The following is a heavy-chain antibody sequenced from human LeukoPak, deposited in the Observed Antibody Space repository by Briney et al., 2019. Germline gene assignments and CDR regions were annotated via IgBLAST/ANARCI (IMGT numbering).Heavy chain of an antibody. Sequence: SETLSLTCTVSGGSISSSSYYWGWIRQPPGKGLEWIGSIYHSGSTYYNPSLKSRVTIAVETSKNQFSLKLSSVTAADKAVYYCARGPYSYDSSGAFDIWGQGTMVTVSS. V-gene: IGHV4-39*07. CDR1: GGSISSSSYY. CDR3: ARGPYSYDSSGAFDI. CDR2: IYHSGST. D-gene: IGHD3-22*01. J-gene: IGHJ3*02.